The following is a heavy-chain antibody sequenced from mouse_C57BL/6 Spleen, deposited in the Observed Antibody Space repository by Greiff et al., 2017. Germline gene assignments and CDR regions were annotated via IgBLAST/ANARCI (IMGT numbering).Heavy chain of an antibody. CDR1: GFTFSSYT. V-gene: IGHV5-9*01. Sequence: EVKLMESGGGLVKPGGSLKLSCAASGFTFSSYTMSWVRQTPEKRLEWVATISGGGGNTYYPDSVKGRFTISRDNAKNTLYLQMSSLRSEDTALYDCARPVYDYSYARDYWGQGTSVTVSS. D-gene: IGHD2-4*01. J-gene: IGHJ4*01. CDR2: ISGGGGNT. CDR3: ARPVYDYSYARDY.